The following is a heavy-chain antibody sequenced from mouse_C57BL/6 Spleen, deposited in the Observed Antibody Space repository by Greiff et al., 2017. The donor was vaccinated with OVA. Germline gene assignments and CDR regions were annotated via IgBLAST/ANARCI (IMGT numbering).Heavy chain of an antibody. Sequence: VKLLQSGAGLVRPGSSVKLSCEASGYTFTSYWMHWVRQGPMQGLEWVGNIDPSDSDTHYTQKFKGRATLTVEHSSSTAYMQLSSLTSEDSAVYYCARDWGGSSYYFDYWGQGTTLTVSS. CDR3: ARDWGGSSYYFDY. CDR1: GYTFTSYW. CDR2: IDPSDSDT. J-gene: IGHJ2*01. V-gene: IGHV1-52*01. D-gene: IGHD1-1*01.